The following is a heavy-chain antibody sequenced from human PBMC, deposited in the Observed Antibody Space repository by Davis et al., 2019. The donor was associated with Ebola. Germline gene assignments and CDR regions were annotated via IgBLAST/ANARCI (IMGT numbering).Heavy chain of an antibody. D-gene: IGHD3-22*01. CDR3: ARARPEPHSSGYYAPFDY. J-gene: IGHJ4*02. CDR2: ISAYNGNT. V-gene: IGHV1-18*01. CDR1: GYTFTNYG. Sequence: AASVKVSCKASGYTFTNYGINWVRQAPGHGLEWMGWISAYNGNTNYAQKLQGRVTMTTDTSTSTAYMELRSLRSDDTAVYYCARARPEPHSSGYYAPFDYWGQGTLVTVSS.